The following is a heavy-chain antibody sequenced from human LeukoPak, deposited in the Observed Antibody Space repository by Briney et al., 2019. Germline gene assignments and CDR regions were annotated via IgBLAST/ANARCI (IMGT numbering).Heavy chain of an antibody. CDR2: IWYDGSNK. CDR1: GFTFSSYG. D-gene: IGHD3-22*01. CDR3: AREEEPYYYDSSGYKGLVY. Sequence: GGSLRLSCAASGFTFSSYGMHWVRQAPGKGLEWVAVIWYDGSNKYYADSVKGRITISRDNSKNTLYLQMNSLRAEDTAVYYCAREEEPYYYDSSGYKGLVYWGQGTLVTVSS. V-gene: IGHV3-33*01. J-gene: IGHJ4*02.